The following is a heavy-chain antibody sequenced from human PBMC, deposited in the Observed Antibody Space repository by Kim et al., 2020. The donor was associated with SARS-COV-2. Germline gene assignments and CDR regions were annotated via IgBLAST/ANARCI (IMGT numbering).Heavy chain of an antibody. CDR2: INPDGSAK. CDR1: GFTSSRNW. J-gene: IGHJ2*01. CDR3: LRLMRGPRYFDL. V-gene: IGHV3-7*03. D-gene: IGHD3-10*01. Sequence: GGSLRLSCEGSGFTSSRNWMSWLRQAPGKGLEWVANINPDGSAKDYVGSVKGRFTISRDTAKNSLYLQMHSLRAEDTAVYYCLRLMRGPRYFDLWCRGTLVTVSS.